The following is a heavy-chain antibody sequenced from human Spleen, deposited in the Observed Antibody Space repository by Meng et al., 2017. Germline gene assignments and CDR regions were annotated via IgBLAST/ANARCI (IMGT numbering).Heavy chain of an antibody. Sequence: SLKISCAASGFTFDDYAMHWVRQAPGKGLEWVSGISWSGVTIAYADSVRGRFTISRDNAENSLYLQLNSLRADDTALYYCAREGAVAGTYDYWGQGTLVTVSS. CDR3: AREGAVAGTYDY. V-gene: IGHV3-9*01. CDR2: ISWSGVTI. CDR1: GFTFDDYA. D-gene: IGHD6-19*01. J-gene: IGHJ4*02.